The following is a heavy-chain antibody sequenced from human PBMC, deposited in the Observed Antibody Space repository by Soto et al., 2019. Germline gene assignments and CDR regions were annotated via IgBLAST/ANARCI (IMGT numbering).Heavy chain of an antibody. J-gene: IGHJ3*01. CDR1: GFSLSTNGVG. CDR2: IYWDDNQ. Sequence: QITLKESGPPLVKATQTLTLTCMFSGFSLSTNGVGVGWIRQPPGKSLEWLALIYWDDNQLYNPSLKSRLTLTKDTSKNQVVLTMTNMDLVDTATYYCAHRRARTAGRDDAYDVWGRGTPVVVSS. CDR3: AHRRARTAGRDDAYDV. D-gene: IGHD6-6*01. V-gene: IGHV2-5*02.